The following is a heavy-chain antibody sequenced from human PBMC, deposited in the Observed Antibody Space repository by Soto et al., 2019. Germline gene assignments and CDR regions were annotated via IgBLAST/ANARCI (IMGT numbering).Heavy chain of an antibody. J-gene: IGHJ4*02. CDR3: ARAGAATLSDY. CDR2: IYYSGST. D-gene: IGHD2-15*01. V-gene: IGHV4-59*01. CDR1: GGSISNYY. Sequence: QVQLQESGPGLVKASETLSLTCTVSGGSISNYYCSWIRQPPGKGLEWIGYIYYSGSTNYNPSLTSRVTISVDTSKNQFSLNLSSVTAADTAVYYCARAGAATLSDYWGQGTLVTVSS.